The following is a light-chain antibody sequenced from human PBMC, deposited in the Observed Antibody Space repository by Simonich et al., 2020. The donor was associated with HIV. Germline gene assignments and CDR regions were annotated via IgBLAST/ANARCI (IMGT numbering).Light chain of an antibody. Sequence: DIVMTQSPDSLAVSLGERATINCKSSQRVLYSSNNKNYLAWYQQKPGQPPKLLIYWASTREPGVPDRFSGSGSGTHFTLTISSLQAEDVAVYYCQQYYSTPTWTFGQGTKVEIK. CDR1: QRVLYSSNNKNY. V-gene: IGKV4-1*01. CDR2: WAS. CDR3: QQYYSTPTWT. J-gene: IGKJ1*01.